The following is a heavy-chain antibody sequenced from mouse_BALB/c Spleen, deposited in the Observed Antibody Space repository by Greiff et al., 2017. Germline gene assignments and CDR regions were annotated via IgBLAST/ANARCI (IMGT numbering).Heavy chain of an antibody. CDR3: ARGHYGSSPYAMDY. V-gene: IGHV1S126*01. CDR2: IHPSDSEN. D-gene: IGHD1-1*01. J-gene: IGHJ4*01. CDR1: GYSFTSYW. Sequence: VQLQQSGAELMKPGASVKISCKASGYSFTSYWMNWVKQRPGQGLEWIGMIHPSDSENRLNQKFKDKATLTVDKSSSTAYMQLSSPTSEDSAVYYGARGHYGSSPYAMDYGGQGTSVTVSS.